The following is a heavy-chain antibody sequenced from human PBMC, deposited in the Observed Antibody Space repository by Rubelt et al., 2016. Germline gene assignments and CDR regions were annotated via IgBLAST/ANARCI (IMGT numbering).Heavy chain of an antibody. J-gene: IGHJ4*02. D-gene: IGHD4-17*01. CDR1: GGSISSYY. Sequence: QVQLQESGPGLVKPSETLSLTCTVSGGSISSYYWSWIRQPPGKGLEWLGYIYYSGSTKYNPSLKSRVTIPVDTSKNQFSLKLSSVTAADTAVYYCARYGVTEFDYWGQGALVTVSS. CDR3: ARYGVTEFDY. V-gene: IGHV4-59*01. CDR2: IYYSGST.